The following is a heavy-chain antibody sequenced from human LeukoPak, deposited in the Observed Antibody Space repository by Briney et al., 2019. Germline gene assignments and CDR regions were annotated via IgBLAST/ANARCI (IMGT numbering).Heavy chain of an antibody. CDR3: VREVGAPGSFQH. Sequence: GGSLRLSWAASGFTFSGNGMHWVGQAPGKGLVWFSRINGDGRIIEHAESVKGRFTISRNNADNTLHLQMNSLRAEDTAVYHCVREVGAPGSFQHWGQGAPVTVSS. V-gene: IGHV3-74*03. CDR2: INGDGRII. D-gene: IGHD1-26*01. CDR1: GFTFSGNG. J-gene: IGHJ1*01.